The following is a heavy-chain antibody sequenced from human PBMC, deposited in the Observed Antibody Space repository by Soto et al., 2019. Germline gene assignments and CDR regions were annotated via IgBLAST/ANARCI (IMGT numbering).Heavy chain of an antibody. CDR3: ARFDQVSYYFDY. CDR1: GASITSYY. V-gene: IGHV4-59*01. Sequence: KTSETLSLTCTVSGASITSYYWSWIRQPPGKGLEWIGYIYYRGITNYNPSLKSRVTISVDTSKNQFSLKLNSVTAADTAVYYCARFDQVSYYFDYWGQGTLVTVSS. J-gene: IGHJ4*02. CDR2: IYYRGIT.